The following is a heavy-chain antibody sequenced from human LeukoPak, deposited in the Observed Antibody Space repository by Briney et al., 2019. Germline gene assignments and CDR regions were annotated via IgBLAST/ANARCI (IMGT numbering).Heavy chain of an antibody. CDR2: INHSGSN. J-gene: IGHJ1*01. Sequence: SETLSLTCAVYGGSFSGYYWSWIRQPPGKGLEWIGEINHSGSNNYNPSLKSRVTISVDTSKNQFSLKLSSVTAADTAVYYCARGPRYYYDSSGYYSNFQHWGQGTLVTVSS. D-gene: IGHD3-22*01. CDR1: GGSFSGYY. V-gene: IGHV4-34*01. CDR3: ARGPRYYYDSSGYYSNFQH.